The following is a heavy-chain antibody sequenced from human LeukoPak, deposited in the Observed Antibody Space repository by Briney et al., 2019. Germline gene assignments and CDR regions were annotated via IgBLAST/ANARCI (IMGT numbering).Heavy chain of an antibody. CDR2: IYYNGNT. V-gene: IGHV4-28*01. Sequence: SETLSLTCAVAGYSISSNNCGAWVRQAPGRGLEWIGYIYYNGNTYYNPYNPSLTSRVTMSVDTSKNQFSLKLDSVTEIDTAMYYCARNQAVAANRGASDVWGQGTMVTVSS. CDR1: GYSISSNNC. D-gene: IGHD6-19*01. J-gene: IGHJ3*01. CDR3: ARNQAVAANRGASDV.